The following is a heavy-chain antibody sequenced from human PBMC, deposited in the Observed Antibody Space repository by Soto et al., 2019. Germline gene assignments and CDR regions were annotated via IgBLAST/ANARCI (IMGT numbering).Heavy chain of an antibody. V-gene: IGHV3-53*01. CDR3: ARDLVVVAATARRYYYYCMDV. J-gene: IGHJ6*02. CDR2: IYSGGST. Sequence: EVQLVESGGGLIQPGGSLRLSCAASGFTVSSNYMSWVRQAPGKGLEWVSVIYSGGSTYYAASVKGRFTISRDNSKNTLYLQMTSRRAEDTAVYYCARDLVVVAATARRYYYYCMDVWGQGTTVTVSS. D-gene: IGHD2-15*01. CDR1: GFTVSSNY.